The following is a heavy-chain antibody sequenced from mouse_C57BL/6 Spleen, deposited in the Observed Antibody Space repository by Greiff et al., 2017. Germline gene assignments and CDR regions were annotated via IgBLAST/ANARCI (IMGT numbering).Heavy chain of an antibody. J-gene: IGHJ2*01. D-gene: IGHD2-5*01. V-gene: IGHV10-1*01. CDR2: IRSKSNNYAT. Sequence: EVMLVESGGGLVQPKGSLKLSCAASGFSFNTYAMNWVRQAPGKGLEWVARIRSKSNNYATYYADSVKDRFTISRDDSESMLYLQMNNLKTEDTAMYCCVRGGGAYYSNYSFDYGGEGTTLTVSS. CDR1: GFSFNTYA. CDR3: VRGGGAYYSNYSFDY.